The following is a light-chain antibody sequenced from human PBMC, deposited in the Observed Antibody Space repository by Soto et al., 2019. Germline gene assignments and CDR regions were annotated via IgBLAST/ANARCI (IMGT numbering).Light chain of an antibody. V-gene: IGLV2-14*01. Sequence: QSVLTQPASVSGSPGQSITISCTGTSSDVGFYNYVSWYQQQHPGKAPKLMIYEVDNRPSGVSIRFSGSKSGNTASLTISGLQAEEEADYYCSSYAHGGTYVFGTGTKVTVL. J-gene: IGLJ1*01. CDR2: EVD. CDR1: SSDVGFYNY. CDR3: SSYAHGGTYV.